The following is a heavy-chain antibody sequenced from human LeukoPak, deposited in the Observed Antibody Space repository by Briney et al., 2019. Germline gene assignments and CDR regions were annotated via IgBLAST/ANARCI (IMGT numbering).Heavy chain of an antibody. CDR3: ARDIVATALMNY. CDR1: GYTFTSYD. CDR2: MNPNSGNT. V-gene: IGHV1-8*01. J-gene: IGHJ4*02. Sequence: ASVKVSCKASGYTFTSYDINWVRQATGQGLEWMGWMNPNSGNTGYAQKFQGRVTMTRNTSISTAYMELSSLRSEDTAVYYCARDIVATALMNYWGQGTLVTVSS. D-gene: IGHD5-12*01.